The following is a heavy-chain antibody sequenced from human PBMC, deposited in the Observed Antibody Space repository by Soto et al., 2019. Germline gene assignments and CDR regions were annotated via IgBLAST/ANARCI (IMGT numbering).Heavy chain of an antibody. V-gene: IGHV3-20*04. Sequence: GGSLRLSCAASGFTFDDYGMSWVRQAPGKGLEWVSGINWNGGSTGYADSVKGRFTISRDNAKNSLYLQMNSLRAEDTALYYCARGGIRYYDSSGYYGSPSFDYWGQGTLVTVSS. CDR3: ARGGIRYYDSSGYYGSPSFDY. CDR2: INWNGGST. CDR1: GFTFDDYG. J-gene: IGHJ4*02. D-gene: IGHD3-22*01.